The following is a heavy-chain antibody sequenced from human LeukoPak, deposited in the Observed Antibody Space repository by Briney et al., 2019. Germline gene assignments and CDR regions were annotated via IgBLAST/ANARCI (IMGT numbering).Heavy chain of an antibody. CDR3: AKDPNGDYIGAFDA. CDR2: IRAGGTPT. Sequence: GGSLRLSCGASGFTFSTYWMSWVRQAPWKGLEWVSSIRAGGTPTVYADSVKGRFTTSRDNTKNTLYLQMNSLRAEDTAVYYCAKDPNGDYIGAFDAWGQGTMVAVSS. J-gene: IGHJ3*01. CDR1: GFTFSTYW. V-gene: IGHV3-23*01. D-gene: IGHD4-17*01.